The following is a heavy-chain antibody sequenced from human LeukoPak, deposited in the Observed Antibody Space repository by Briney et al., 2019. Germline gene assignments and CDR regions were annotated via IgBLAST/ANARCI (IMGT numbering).Heavy chain of an antibody. V-gene: IGHV4-59*01. D-gene: IGHD3-10*01. Sequence: SETLSLTCTVSGASISGYYWSWIRQPPGKRLEWIGYIISTGTINYNPSLKSRVTISIDTSKNQLSLQLTSVTAADTAVYYCARGAADRSGSYGNWLDPWGQGTLVTVSS. J-gene: IGHJ5*02. CDR3: ARGAADRSGSYGNWLDP. CDR2: IISTGTI. CDR1: GASISGYY.